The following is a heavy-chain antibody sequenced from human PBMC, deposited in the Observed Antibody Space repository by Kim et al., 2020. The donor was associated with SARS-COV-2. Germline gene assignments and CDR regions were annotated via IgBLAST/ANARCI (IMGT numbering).Heavy chain of an antibody. J-gene: IGHJ6*02. D-gene: IGHD3-3*01. CDR3: ARDRRYYDFWSCYLPSSAVVAAAYGMDV. V-gene: IGHV3-30-3*01. CDR2: ISYDGSNK. Sequence: GGSLRLSCAASGFTFSSYAMHWVRQAPGKGLEWVAVISYDGSNKYYADSVKGRFTISRDNSKNTLYLQMNSLRAEDTAVYYCARDRRYYDFWSCYLPSSAVVAAAYGMDVWGQGTTVTVSS. CDR1: GFTFSSYA.